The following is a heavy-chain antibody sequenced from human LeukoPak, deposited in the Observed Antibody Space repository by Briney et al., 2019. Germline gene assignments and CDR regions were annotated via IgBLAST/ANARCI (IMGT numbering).Heavy chain of an antibody. J-gene: IGHJ2*01. CDR2: ISSSSSYI. Sequence: GGSLRLSCAASGFTFSSYSMNWVRQAPGKGLEWVSSISSSSSYIYYANSVKGRFTISRDNAKNSLYLQMNSLRAEDTAVYYCARGGYSYGPHWYFDLWGRGTLVNVSS. CDR1: GFTFSSYS. D-gene: IGHD5-18*01. V-gene: IGHV3-21*01. CDR3: ARGGYSYGPHWYFDL.